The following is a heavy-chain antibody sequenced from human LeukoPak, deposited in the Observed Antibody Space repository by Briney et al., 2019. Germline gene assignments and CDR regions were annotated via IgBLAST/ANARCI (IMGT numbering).Heavy chain of an antibody. V-gene: IGHV3-21*01. CDR1: GFTFSSYS. CDR3: ARTGDTAILYYFDY. J-gene: IGHJ4*02. CDR2: ISSSSSYI. D-gene: IGHD5-18*01. Sequence: GGSLRLSCAASGFTFSSYSMNWVRQAPGKGLEWVSSISSSSSYIYYADSVKGRFAISRDNAKNSLYLQMNSLRAEDTAVYYCARTGDTAILYYFDYWGQGTLVTVSS.